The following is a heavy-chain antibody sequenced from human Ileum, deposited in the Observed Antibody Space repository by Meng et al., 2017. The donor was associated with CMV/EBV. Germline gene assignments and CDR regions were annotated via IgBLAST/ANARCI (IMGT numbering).Heavy chain of an antibody. J-gene: IGHJ2*01. V-gene: IGHV4-34*01. D-gene: IGHD2-2*01. CDR1: FRVCF. Sequence: FRVCFWSWIRQPPGQRLRWIGEFHHRGSTNYDPSLKRRVTVSVDTSKNQFSLKLTSVTAADTAVYYCARGTGLCSSATCYHRYWYFDLWGRGTLVTVSS. CDR3: ARGTGLCSSATCYHRYWYFDL. CDR2: FHHRGST.